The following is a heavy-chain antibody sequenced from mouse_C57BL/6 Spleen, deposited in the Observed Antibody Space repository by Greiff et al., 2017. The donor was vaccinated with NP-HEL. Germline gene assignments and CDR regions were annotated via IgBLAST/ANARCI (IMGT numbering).Heavy chain of an antibody. J-gene: IGHJ1*03. V-gene: IGHV5-4*01. CDR2: ISDGGSYT. D-gene: IGHD1-1*01. Sequence: EVKLQESGGGLVKPGGSLKLSCAASGFTFSSYAMSWVRQTPEKRLEWVATISDGGSYTYYPDNVKGRFTISRDNTKNNLYLQMSHLKSEDTAMYYCARDYYGSSYHWYFDVWGTGTTVTVSS. CDR3: ARDYYGSSYHWYFDV. CDR1: GFTFSSYA.